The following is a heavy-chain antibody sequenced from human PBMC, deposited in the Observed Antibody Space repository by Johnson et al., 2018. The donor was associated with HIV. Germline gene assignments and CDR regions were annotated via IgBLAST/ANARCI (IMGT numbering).Heavy chain of an antibody. D-gene: IGHD6-19*01. CDR3: ARDLRSRAFDI. V-gene: IGHV3-30-3*01. CDR2: ISYDGSNK. J-gene: IGHJ3*02. Sequence: QEQLVESGGGVVQPGRSLRLSCAASGFTFSSYAMHWVRQAPGKGLEWVAVISYDGSNKYYADSVKGRFTISRDNSKNTLYLQMNSLRAEDTAVYYCARDLRSRAFDIWGQGTMVTVSS. CDR1: GFTFSSYA.